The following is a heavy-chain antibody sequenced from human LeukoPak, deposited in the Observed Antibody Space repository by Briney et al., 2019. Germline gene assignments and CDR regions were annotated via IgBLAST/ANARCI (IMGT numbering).Heavy chain of an antibody. V-gene: IGHV4-39*01. Sequence: PSETLSLACTVSGVSISSSSYDWGWIRQPPGKGLEWIGSIYYSGSTYYNPSLKSRVTIPVDTSKNQFSLKLSSVTAADTAVYYCARHSPFNSRGFGLWGQGTLVTVSS. CDR1: GVSISSSSYD. CDR2: IYYSGST. D-gene: IGHD2-21*01. J-gene: IGHJ4*02. CDR3: ARHSPFNSRGFGL.